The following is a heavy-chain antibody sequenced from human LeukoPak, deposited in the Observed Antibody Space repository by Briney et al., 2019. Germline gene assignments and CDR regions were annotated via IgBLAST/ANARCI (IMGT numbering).Heavy chain of an antibody. V-gene: IGHV3-48*01. Sequence: AGGSLRLSCAASGFTFSSYSMNWVRQAPGKGLEWVSYISSSSSTIYYADSVKGRFTISRDNAKNSLYLQMNSLRAEDTAVYYCARGLLGYSSGWYFGDAFDIWGQGTMVTVSS. CDR2: ISSSSSTI. D-gene: IGHD6-19*01. CDR1: GFTFSSYS. J-gene: IGHJ3*02. CDR3: ARGLLGYSSGWYFGDAFDI.